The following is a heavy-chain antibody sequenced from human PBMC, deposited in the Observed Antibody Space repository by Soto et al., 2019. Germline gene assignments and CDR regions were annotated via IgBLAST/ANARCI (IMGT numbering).Heavy chain of an antibody. D-gene: IGHD1-1*01. V-gene: IGHV1-24*01. CDR2: FDPEDGET. J-gene: IGHJ3*02. CDR3: ARVPRALLPKTGNQPADAFDI. Sequence: ASVKVSCKVSGYTLTELSMHWVRQAPGKGLEWMGGFDPEDGETIYAQKFQGRVTMTEDTSTSTAYMELSSLRSEDTAVYYCARVPRALLPKTGNQPADAFDIWGQGTMVTVSS. CDR1: GYTLTELS.